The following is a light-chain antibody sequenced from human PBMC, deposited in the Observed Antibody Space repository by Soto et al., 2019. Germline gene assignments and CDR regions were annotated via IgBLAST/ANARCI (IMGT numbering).Light chain of an antibody. CDR1: QSVTNNY. V-gene: IGKV3D-20*01. J-gene: IGKJ4*02. Sequence: IVLTQSPATLSLSPGERATLSCGASQSVTNNYLAWYQQRPGLAPRLLIFDASTRVTGIPDRFSGSGSGTDFTLTISRLEPEDSAVYYCQQYFAAPLALGGGTKVDTK. CDR2: DAS. CDR3: QQYFAAPLA.